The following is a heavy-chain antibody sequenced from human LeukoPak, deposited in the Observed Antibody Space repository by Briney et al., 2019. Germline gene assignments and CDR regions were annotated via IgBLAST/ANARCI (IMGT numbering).Heavy chain of an antibody. CDR3: AKIQSLYSSSWDDFDY. V-gene: IGHV3-43*02. CDR1: GFTFDDYA. Sequence: GGSLRLSCAASGFTFDDYAMHWVRQAPGKGLEWVSLISGDGGSTYYADSVKGRFTISRDNSKNSLYLQMNSLRTEDTALYYCAKIQSLYSSSWDDFDYWGQGTLVTVSS. J-gene: IGHJ4*02. CDR2: ISGDGGST. D-gene: IGHD6-13*01.